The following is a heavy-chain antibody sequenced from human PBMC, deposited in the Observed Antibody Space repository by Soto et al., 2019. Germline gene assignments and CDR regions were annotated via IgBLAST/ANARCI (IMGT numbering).Heavy chain of an antibody. CDR1: GLSFSDYW. D-gene: IGHD7-27*01. Sequence: GGSLRLSCVMSGLSFSDYWVAWVRQAPGKGLAWVASIKYDGSENKYADSVKGRFTISRDNAKNSVYLQMNSLRAEDTAVYYCARGVSWGHFDNWGQGSLVTVSS. CDR2: IKYDGSEN. CDR3: ARGVSWGHFDN. J-gene: IGHJ4*02. V-gene: IGHV3-7*05.